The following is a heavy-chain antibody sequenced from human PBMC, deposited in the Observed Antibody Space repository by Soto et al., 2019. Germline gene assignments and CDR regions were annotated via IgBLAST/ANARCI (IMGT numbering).Heavy chain of an antibody. V-gene: IGHV4-38-2*02. J-gene: IGHJ4*02. CDR2: IYQSGST. Sequence: PSETLYITSAVHRDSSNRASYSGAVWQPPGKGLEWIGSIYQSGSTYYNPSLKSRVTISVDTSKNQFSLKLSSVTAADTAVYYCARDRNPSSGYYYFDYWGLG. D-gene: IGHD3-22*01. CDR3: ARDRNPSSGYYYFDY. CDR1: RDSSNRASY.